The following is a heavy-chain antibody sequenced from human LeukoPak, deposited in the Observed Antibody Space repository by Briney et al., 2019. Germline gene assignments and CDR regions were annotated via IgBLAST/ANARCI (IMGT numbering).Heavy chain of an antibody. J-gene: IGHJ4*02. D-gene: IGHD2-2*02. CDR3: ARVILVVPAAIRESGDY. CDR1: GFTFSSYA. Sequence: GGSLRLSCAASGFTFSSYAMHWVRQAPGRGLEWVSSISSSSSYIYYADSVKGRFTISRDNAKNSLYLQMNSLRAEDTAVYYCARVILVVPAAIRESGDYWGQGTLVTVSS. V-gene: IGHV3-21*01. CDR2: ISSSSSYI.